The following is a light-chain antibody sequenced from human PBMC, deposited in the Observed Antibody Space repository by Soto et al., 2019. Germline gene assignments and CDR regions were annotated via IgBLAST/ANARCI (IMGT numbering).Light chain of an antibody. J-gene: IGKJ1*01. V-gene: IGKV3-15*01. CDR1: QSVSSN. CDR2: DAS. Sequence: EIVMTQSPATQSVSPGERATLSCRASQSVSSNLAWYQQKPGQAPRLLMYDASTRATGIPARFSGSGSGTEFTLTISSLQSEDFAVYYCQQYNNWPTWTFGQGTKVEFK. CDR3: QQYNNWPTWT.